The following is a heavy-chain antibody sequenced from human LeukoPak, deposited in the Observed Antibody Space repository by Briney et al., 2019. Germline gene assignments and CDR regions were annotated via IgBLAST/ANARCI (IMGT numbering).Heavy chain of an antibody. CDR3: AKDLRGVVLVPRAYYFDS. J-gene: IGHJ4*02. CDR1: GFTFSAYG. V-gene: IGHV3-23*01. CDR2: ISGSDGAT. D-gene: IGHD2-8*02. Sequence: GGSLRLSCVGSGFTFSAYGMSWVRQAPGKGQESVSSISGSDGATSYADSVKGRFTISRDNSKNTLYLQMNSLRAEDTAVYYCAKDLRGVVLVPRAYYFDSWGQGTLVTVSS.